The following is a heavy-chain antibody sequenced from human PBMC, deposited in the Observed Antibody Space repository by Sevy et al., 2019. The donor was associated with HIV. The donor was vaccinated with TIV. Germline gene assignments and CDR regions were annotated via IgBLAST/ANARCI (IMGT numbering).Heavy chain of an antibody. CDR2: ISGSSSYI. D-gene: IGHD2-21*02. Sequence: GGSLRLSCAASGFTFNIYSMNWVRQAPGKGLEWVSSISGSSSYIFYADSVKGRFTISRDNAKNSLYLQMNSLRAEDTAVYYCARGRGDPRADPFDYWGQGTLVTVSS. CDR3: ARGRGDPRADPFDY. J-gene: IGHJ4*02. V-gene: IGHV3-21*01. CDR1: GFTFNIYS.